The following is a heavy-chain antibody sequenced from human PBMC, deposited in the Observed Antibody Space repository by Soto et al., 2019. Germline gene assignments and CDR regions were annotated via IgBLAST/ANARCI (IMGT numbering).Heavy chain of an antibody. CDR3: ARTPYRSGWYENNWFDP. V-gene: IGHV4-39*01. CDR1: GGSISSSSYY. CDR2: IYYSGST. Sequence: QLQLQESGPGLVKPSETLSLTCTVSGGSISSSSYYWGWIRQPPGKGLEWIGSIYYSGSTYYNPSRKSRVTDSVDTSKTQFALKLSSVTAADTAVYYCARTPYRSGWYENNWFDPWGQGTLVTVSS. J-gene: IGHJ5*02. D-gene: IGHD6-19*01.